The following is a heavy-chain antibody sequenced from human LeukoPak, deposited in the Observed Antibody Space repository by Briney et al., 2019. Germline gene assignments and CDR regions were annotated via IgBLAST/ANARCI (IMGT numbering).Heavy chain of an antibody. V-gene: IGHV3-30*18. CDR3: AKDPGIDLMAYYFDY. CDR1: GFTFSTFA. J-gene: IGHJ4*02. CDR2: ISYDGSNK. Sequence: PGRSLRLSCAASGFTFSTFAMHWVRQAPGKGLEWVAIISYDGSNKHYADSVKGRFTISRDSSKNTLYLQMNSLRAEDTAVYYCAKDPGIDLMAYYFDYWGQGTLVTVSS. D-gene: IGHD3-10*01.